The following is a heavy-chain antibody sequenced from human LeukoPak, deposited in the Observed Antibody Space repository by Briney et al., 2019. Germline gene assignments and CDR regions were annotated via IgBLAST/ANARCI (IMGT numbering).Heavy chain of an antibody. D-gene: IGHD3-3*01. V-gene: IGHV4-34*01. J-gene: IGHJ4*02. CDR2: IHHSGRT. CDR3: ARGRSRVTIFGVALNWLDY. Sequence: PSETLSLTCAVYGGSFSNYDWTWIRQPPGKGLEWNGEIHHSGRTNYNPSLKSRITISADTSKKQFSLRLSSVTAADTAVYYCARGRSRVTIFGVALNWLDYWGQGNLVTVSS. CDR1: GGSFSNYD.